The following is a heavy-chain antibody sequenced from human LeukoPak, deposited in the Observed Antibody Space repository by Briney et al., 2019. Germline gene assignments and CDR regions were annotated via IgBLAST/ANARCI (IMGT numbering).Heavy chain of an antibody. CDR1: GFTFSSYA. CDR2: ISGSGGST. D-gene: IGHD3-22*01. CDR3: AKAGDSSGYYYVPFDY. V-gene: IGHV3-23*01. J-gene: IGHJ4*02. Sequence: PGGSLRLSCAASGFTFSSYAMSWVRQAPGKGLEWVSAISGSGGSTYYADSVKGRFTIPRDNSKNTLYLQMNSLRAEDTAVYYCAKAGDSSGYYYVPFDYWGQGTLVTVSS.